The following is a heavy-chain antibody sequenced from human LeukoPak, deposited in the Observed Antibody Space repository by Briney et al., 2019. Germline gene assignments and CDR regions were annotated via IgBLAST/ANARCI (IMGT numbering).Heavy chain of an antibody. Sequence: GGSLRLSCAASGFTFSSYAMSGVRQAPGKGLEWVSAFSGSGGSTYYADSVKGRFTISRDNSKNTLYLQMNSQRAEDTAVYYCAKATLAAAGELDIWGQGTMVTVSS. J-gene: IGHJ3*02. V-gene: IGHV3-23*01. D-gene: IGHD6-13*01. CDR3: AKATLAAAGELDI. CDR2: FSGSGGST. CDR1: GFTFSSYA.